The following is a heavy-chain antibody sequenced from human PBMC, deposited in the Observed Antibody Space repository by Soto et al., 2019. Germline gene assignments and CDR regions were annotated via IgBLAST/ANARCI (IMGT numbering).Heavy chain of an antibody. CDR1: GFTFNNYA. CDR3: VRVLVGSTFHAFDI. D-gene: IGHD1-26*01. V-gene: IGHV3-23*01. Sequence: EVQLLASGGGLVQPGGSLRLSCAASGFTFNNYAMNWVRQAPGKGLEWVSAIKSGGETTYYADSVKGRFTVSRDNSKNTLYLQMSSLRAEDTAVFYCVRVLVGSTFHAFDIWGQGTMVAVSS. CDR2: IKSGGETT. J-gene: IGHJ3*02.